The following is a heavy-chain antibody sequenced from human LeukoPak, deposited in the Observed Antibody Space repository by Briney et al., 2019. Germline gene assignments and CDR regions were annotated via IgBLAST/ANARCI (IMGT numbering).Heavy chain of an antibody. V-gene: IGHV1-2*02. D-gene: IGHD2-2*01. Sequence: GASVKVSCKASGYTFTGYYMHWVRQAPGQGLEWMGWINPNSGGTNYAQKFQGRVTMTWDTSISTAYMELSRLRSDDTAVYYCARDEYQLLAGWFDPWGQGTLVTVSS. J-gene: IGHJ5*02. CDR3: ARDEYQLLAGWFDP. CDR1: GYTFTGYY. CDR2: INPNSGGT.